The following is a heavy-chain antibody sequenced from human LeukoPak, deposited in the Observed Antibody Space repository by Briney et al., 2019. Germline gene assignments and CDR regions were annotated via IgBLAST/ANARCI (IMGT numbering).Heavy chain of an antibody. Sequence: GGSLRLSCAASGFTFSSYAMHWVRQAPGKGLEWVAVISYDGSNKYYADSVKGRFTISRDNSKNTLDLQMNSLRPEDTAVYYCAKDLGVGAYLLFDYITSGLDSWGQGTLVTVSS. CDR2: ISYDGSNK. CDR3: AKDLGVGAYLLFDYITSGLDS. D-gene: IGHD2/OR15-2a*01. CDR1: GFTFSSYA. J-gene: IGHJ4*02. V-gene: IGHV3-30*04.